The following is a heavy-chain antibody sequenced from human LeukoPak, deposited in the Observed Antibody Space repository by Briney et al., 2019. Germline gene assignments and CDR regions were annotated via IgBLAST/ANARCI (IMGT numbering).Heavy chain of an antibody. J-gene: IGHJ3*02. CDR2: IYYSGST. D-gene: IGHD3-9*01. CDR3: ASATTGYYPLDAFDI. Sequence: SETLSLTCTVSGGSISSSSYYWGWIRQPPGKGLEWIGSIYYSGSTNYNPSLKSRVTISVDTSKNQFSLKLSSVTPADTAVYYCASATTGYYPLDAFDIWGQGTMVTVSS. V-gene: IGHV4-39*07. CDR1: GGSISSSSYY.